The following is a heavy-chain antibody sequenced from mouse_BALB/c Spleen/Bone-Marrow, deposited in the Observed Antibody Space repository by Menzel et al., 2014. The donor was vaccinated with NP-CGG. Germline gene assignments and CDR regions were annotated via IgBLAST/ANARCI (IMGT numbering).Heavy chain of an antibody. CDR1: GYTFTSYV. D-gene: IGHD2-1*01. J-gene: IGHJ1*01. CDR3: ARDGNPYWYFDV. CDR2: INPYNDGT. V-gene: IGHV1-14*01. Sequence: EVQVVESGPELVKPGASVKMSCKASGYTFTSYVMHWVKQKPGQGLEWIGYINPYNDGTKYNEKFKGKATLTSDKSSSTAYMELSSLTSEDSAVYYCARDGNPYWYFDVRGAGTTVTVSS.